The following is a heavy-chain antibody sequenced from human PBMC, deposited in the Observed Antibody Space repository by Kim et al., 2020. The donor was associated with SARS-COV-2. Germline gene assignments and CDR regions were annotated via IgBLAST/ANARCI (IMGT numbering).Heavy chain of an antibody. CDR3: ARGYGDYYFDY. D-gene: IGHD4-17*01. J-gene: IGHJ4*02. CDR2: T. V-gene: IGHV3-53*01. Sequence: TYHADSVKGRFTISRDNTKNTLYLQMNSLRAEDTAVYFCARGYGDYYFDYWGQGTLVTVSS.